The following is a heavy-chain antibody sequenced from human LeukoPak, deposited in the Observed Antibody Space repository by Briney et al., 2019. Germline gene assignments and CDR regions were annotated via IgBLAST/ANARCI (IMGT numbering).Heavy chain of an antibody. J-gene: IGHJ4*02. CDR3: ARRATYYDPTGFYYGGFDY. Sequence: SGPTLFNPTRPRTLTFTFSGFWLPTAVGGGWSRQPPGKALEWLALIYWDDHNLYLPSLNTRLSITNDTSKHQLVLTMTDMDPVDTATYYCARRATYYDPTGFYYGGFDYWGQGTLVTVSS. V-gene: IGHV2-5*02. CDR1: GFWLPTAVG. D-gene: IGHD3-22*01. CDR2: IYWDDHN.